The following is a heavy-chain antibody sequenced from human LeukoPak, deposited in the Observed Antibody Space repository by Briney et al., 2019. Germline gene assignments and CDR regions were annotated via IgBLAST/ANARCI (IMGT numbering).Heavy chain of an antibody. CDR1: GFFVRSNY. D-gene: IGHD3-22*01. V-gene: IGHV3-53*01. CDR2: IYSGGST. J-gene: IGHJ6*02. Sequence: GGSLRLSCAASGFFVRSNYLRWVRQAPGKGLEWVSVIYSGGSTYYADSVKGRFTISRDNSKNTLYLQMNRLRAEDTAVYYCARDLFDDSSGYYYAGYYYYGMDVWGQGTTVTVSS. CDR3: ARDLFDDSSGYYYAGYYYYGMDV.